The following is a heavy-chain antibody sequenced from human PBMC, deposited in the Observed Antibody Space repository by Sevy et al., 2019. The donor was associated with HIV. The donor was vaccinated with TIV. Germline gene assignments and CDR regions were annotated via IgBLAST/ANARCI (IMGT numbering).Heavy chain of an antibody. J-gene: IGHJ4*02. CDR1: GYTLTELS. D-gene: IGHD3-22*01. CDR2: FDPEDGNT. V-gene: IGHV1-24*01. Sequence: ASVKVSCKVSGYTLTELSIHWVRQAPGKGLEWLVTFDPEDGNTIYAQNFQGRVTMTEDTSTDTTYMELSSLRSEDTAVYYCASTRDYYDSSGYYFDYWGQGTLVTVSS. CDR3: ASTRDYYDSSGYYFDY.